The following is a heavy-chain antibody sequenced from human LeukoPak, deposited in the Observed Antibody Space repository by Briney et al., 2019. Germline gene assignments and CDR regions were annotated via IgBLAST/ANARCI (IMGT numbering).Heavy chain of an antibody. Sequence: GGSLRLTCVASGFTFSSYWMSWVRQAPGKGLEWVANIKQDGSEKYYVDSVKGRFTISRDNAKNSLYLQMNSLRAEDTAVYYCARVAGVNSYGYWDYWGQGTLVTVSS. CDR3: ARVAGVNSYGYWDY. J-gene: IGHJ4*02. CDR2: IKQDGSEK. CDR1: GFTFSSYW. D-gene: IGHD5-18*01. V-gene: IGHV3-7*03.